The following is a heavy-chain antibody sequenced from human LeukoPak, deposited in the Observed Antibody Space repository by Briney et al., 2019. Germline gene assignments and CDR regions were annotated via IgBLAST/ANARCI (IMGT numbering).Heavy chain of an antibody. J-gene: IGHJ4*02. V-gene: IGHV1-24*01. CDR3: AIAPSDYYDSSGYWGFDY. CDR2: FDPEDGET. Sequence: ASVKVSCKVSGYTLTELSMHWVRQAPGNGLEWMGGFDPEDGETIYAQKFQGRVTMTEDTSTDTAYMELSSLRSEDTAVYYCAIAPSDYYDSSGYWGFDYWGQGTLVTASA. D-gene: IGHD3-22*01. CDR1: GYTLTELS.